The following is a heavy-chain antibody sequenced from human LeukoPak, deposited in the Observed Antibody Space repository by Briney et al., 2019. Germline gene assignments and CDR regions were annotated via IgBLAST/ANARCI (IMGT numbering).Heavy chain of an antibody. D-gene: IGHD2-15*01. J-gene: IGHJ4*02. CDR3: ARDSVKYCSGGSCYYFDY. CDR2: INPNSGGT. V-gene: IGHV1-2*02. Sequence: ASVTVSCKASGYTFTGYYMHWVRQAPGQGLEWMGWINPNSGGTNYAQKFQGRVTMTRDTSISTAYMELSRLRSDDTAVYYCARDSVKYCSGGSCYYFDYWGQGTLVTVSS. CDR1: GYTFTGYY.